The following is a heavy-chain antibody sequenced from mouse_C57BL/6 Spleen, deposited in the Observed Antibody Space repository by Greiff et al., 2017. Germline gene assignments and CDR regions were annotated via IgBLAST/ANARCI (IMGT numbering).Heavy chain of an antibody. CDR2: IDPSDSET. CDR1: GYTFTSYW. Sequence: QVQLQQPGAELVRPGSSVKLSCKASGYTFTSYWMHWVKQRPIQGLEWIGNIDPSDSETHYNQKFKDKATLTVDKSSGTAYMQLSSLTSEDSAVYYCARGGYGGAMDYWGQGTSVTVSS. V-gene: IGHV1-52*01. J-gene: IGHJ4*01. D-gene: IGHD2-2*01. CDR3: ARGGYGGAMDY.